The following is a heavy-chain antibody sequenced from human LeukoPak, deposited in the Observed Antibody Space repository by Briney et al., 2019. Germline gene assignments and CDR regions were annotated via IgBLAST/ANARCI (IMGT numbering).Heavy chain of an antibody. D-gene: IGHD4-17*01. Sequence: QAGGSLRLSCAASDFIFSSFPMNWVRQPPGKGLEWVSGIGDGGTSTYYTDSVRGRFTISRDNSKNTLFLQMTSLRAEDTAVYYCARQRGDYIYDAFDIWGQGTMVTVSS. CDR2: IGDGGTST. CDR3: ARQRGDYIYDAFDI. CDR1: DFIFSSFP. V-gene: IGHV3-23*01. J-gene: IGHJ3*02.